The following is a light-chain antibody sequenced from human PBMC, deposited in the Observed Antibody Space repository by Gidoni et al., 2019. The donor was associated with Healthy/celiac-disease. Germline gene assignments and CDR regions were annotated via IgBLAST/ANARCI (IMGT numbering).Light chain of an antibody. J-gene: IGKJ1*01. CDR1: QSVSSSY. Sequence: EIVLTQSPGTLSLSPGESATLPCRASQSVSSSYVAWYQQKPGQAPRLLIYGASSRATGIPDRFSGSGSGTDFTLTISRLEPEDFAVYYCQQYGSALPTFGQXTK. CDR3: QQYGSALPT. V-gene: IGKV3-20*01. CDR2: GAS.